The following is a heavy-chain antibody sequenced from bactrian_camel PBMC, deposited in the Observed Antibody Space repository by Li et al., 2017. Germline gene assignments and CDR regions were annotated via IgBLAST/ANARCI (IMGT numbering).Heavy chain of an antibody. V-gene: IGHV3S31*01. CDR1: GSTYSTYS. D-gene: IGHD1*01. CDR3: AAGLDPNY. Sequence: DVQLVESGGGSVQAGGSLRLSCAASGSTYSTYSMGWFRQAPGKAREAVAAIPTGGGGTHYAASVKGRFTISRDNARNTLYLQMNGLKPEDSAVYYCAAGLDPNYWGQGTQVTVS. J-gene: IGHJ4*01. CDR2: IPTGGGGT.